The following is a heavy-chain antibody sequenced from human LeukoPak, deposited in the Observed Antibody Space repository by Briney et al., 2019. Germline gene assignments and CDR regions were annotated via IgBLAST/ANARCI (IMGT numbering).Heavy chain of an antibody. J-gene: IGHJ4*02. D-gene: IGHD1-1*01. V-gene: IGHV4-38-2*01. CDR2: TYHSGST. CDR1: GYSISSGYY. CDR3: ARHWRGAVTTDYFDH. Sequence: SETLSLTCAVSGYSISSGYYWGWIRQPPVKGLEWIGSTYHSGSTYYNPSLKSRVTISVDTSKNQFSLKLSSVTAADTAVYYGARHWRGAVTTDYFDHWGQGTLVTVSS.